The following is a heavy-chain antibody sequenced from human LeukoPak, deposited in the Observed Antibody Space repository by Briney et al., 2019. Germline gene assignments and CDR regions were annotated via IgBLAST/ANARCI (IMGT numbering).Heavy chain of an antibody. CDR1: GYTFTSYG. Sequence: RASVKVSCKASGYTFTSYGISWVRQAPGQGLEWMGWISAYNGNTNYAQKLQGRVTMTTDTSTSTAYMELRSLRSDDTAVYYCARAVSHWPETYYYGMDVWGQGTTVTVSS. J-gene: IGHJ6*02. D-gene: IGHD1-1*01. V-gene: IGHV1-18*01. CDR2: ISAYNGNT. CDR3: ARAVSHWPETYYYGMDV.